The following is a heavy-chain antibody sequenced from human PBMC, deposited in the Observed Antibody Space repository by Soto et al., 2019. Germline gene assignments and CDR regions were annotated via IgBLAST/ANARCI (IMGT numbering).Heavy chain of an antibody. V-gene: IGHV4-59*01. J-gene: IGHJ6*02. CDR3: ARENQLLFGSYYYGMDV. D-gene: IGHD2-2*01. CDR1: GGSISSYY. Sequence: SETLSLTCTVSGGSISSYYWSWIRQPPGKGLEWIGYIYYSGSTNYNPSLKSRVTISVDTSKNQFSLKLSSVTAADTAVYYCARENQLLFGSYYYGMDVWGQGTTVTV. CDR2: IYYSGST.